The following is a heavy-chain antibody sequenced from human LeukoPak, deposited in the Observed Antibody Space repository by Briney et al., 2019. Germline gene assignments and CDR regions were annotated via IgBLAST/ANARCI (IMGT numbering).Heavy chain of an antibody. Sequence: GGSLRLSCAASGFTFDDYAMHWVRQAPGKGLEWVSLISWDGGSTYYADSVKGRFTISRDNSKNSLYLQVNSLRAEDTALYYCAKVGASKGDYYYYGMDVWGQGTTVTVSS. D-gene: IGHD1-26*01. V-gene: IGHV3-43D*03. CDR3: AKVGASKGDYYYYGMDV. CDR2: ISWDGGST. J-gene: IGHJ6*02. CDR1: GFTFDDYA.